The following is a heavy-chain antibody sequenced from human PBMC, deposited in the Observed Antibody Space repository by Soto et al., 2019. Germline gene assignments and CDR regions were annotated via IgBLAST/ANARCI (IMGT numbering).Heavy chain of an antibody. CDR1: GFTFSSYA. Sequence: SLRLSCAASGFTFSSYAMHWVRQAPGKGLEWVAVISYDGSNKYYADSVKGRFTISRDNSKNTLYLQMNSLRAEDTAVYYCARDSNYSSGPGPGDYWGQGTLVTVAS. D-gene: IGHD6-19*01. CDR3: ARDSNYSSGPGPGDY. CDR2: ISYDGSNK. J-gene: IGHJ4*02. V-gene: IGHV3-30-3*01.